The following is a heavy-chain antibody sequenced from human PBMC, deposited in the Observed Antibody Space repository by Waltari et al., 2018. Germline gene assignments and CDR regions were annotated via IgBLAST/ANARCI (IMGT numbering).Heavy chain of an antibody. CDR3: ARDQMVTVTDDNWFDS. J-gene: IGHJ5*01. CDR1: GFTFSSYW. Sequence: EVHLVESGGGLVQPGGSLRLSCAASGFTFSSYWLRWVRQDPGKGLEWVANINQDGNKLYYVDSVEGRFTISRDNAKNSLYLQMNSLRAEDTAVYYCARDQMVTVTDDNWFDSWGQGNLV. CDR2: INQDGNKL. V-gene: IGHV3-7*01. D-gene: IGHD4-17*01.